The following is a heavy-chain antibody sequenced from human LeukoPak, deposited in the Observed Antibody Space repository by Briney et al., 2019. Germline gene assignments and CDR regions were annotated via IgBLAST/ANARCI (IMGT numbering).Heavy chain of an antibody. CDR1: GFTVSSNY. V-gene: IGHV3-66*01. D-gene: IGHD5-12*01. CDR2: IYSGGST. J-gene: IGHJ6*02. Sequence: GGSLRLSCAASGFTVSSNYMSWVRQAPGKGLEWVSVIYSGGSTYYADSVKGRFTISRDNSKNTLYLQMNSLRAEDTAVYYCARDIVAMRPPYYYYGMDVWGQGTTVTVSS. CDR3: ARDIVAMRPPYYYYGMDV.